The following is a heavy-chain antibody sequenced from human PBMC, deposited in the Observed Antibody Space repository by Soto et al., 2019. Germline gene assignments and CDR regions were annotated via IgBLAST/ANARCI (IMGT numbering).Heavy chain of an antibody. CDR1: GYTFTSYG. J-gene: IGHJ3*02. D-gene: IGHD3-22*01. Sequence: AAVKVSCKASGYTFTSYGISWVRQAPGQGLEWMGWISAYNGNTNYAQKLQGRVTMTTDTSTSTAYMELRSLRSDDTAVYSCASSYYYDRSGSIDAFDIWGQGTMVTV. CDR3: ASSYYYDRSGSIDAFDI. V-gene: IGHV1-18*04. CDR2: ISAYNGNT.